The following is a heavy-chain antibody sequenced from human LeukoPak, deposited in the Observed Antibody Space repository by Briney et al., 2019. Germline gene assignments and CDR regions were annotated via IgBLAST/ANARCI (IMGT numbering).Heavy chain of an antibody. V-gene: IGHV1-2*02. Sequence: ASVKVSCKASGYTFTGYYMHWVRQAPGQGLEWMGSINPNSGGTSYAQKFQGRVTMTRDTSISTAYMELSRLRSDDTAVYYCARSGETAPADYWGQGTLVTVSS. CDR3: ARSGETAPADY. J-gene: IGHJ4*02. CDR1: GYTFTGYY. CDR2: INPNSGGT.